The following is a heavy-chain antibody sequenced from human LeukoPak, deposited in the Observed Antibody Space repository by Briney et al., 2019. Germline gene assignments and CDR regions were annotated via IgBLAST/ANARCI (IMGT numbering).Heavy chain of an antibody. J-gene: IGHJ4*02. CDR1: GGSISSSNW. D-gene: IGHD2-8*01. CDR3: ARGGEMVYAYFDY. Sequence: SETLSLTCTVSGGSISSSNWWSWVRQPPGKGLEWIGEIYHSGSTNYNPSLKSRVTISVDKSKNQFSLKLSSVTAADTAVYYCARGGEMVYAYFDYWGQGTLVTVSS. V-gene: IGHV4-4*02. CDR2: IYHSGST.